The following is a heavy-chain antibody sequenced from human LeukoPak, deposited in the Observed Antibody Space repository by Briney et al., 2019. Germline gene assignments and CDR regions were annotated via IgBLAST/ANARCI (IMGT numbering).Heavy chain of an antibody. CDR2: IIPIFGTA. J-gene: IGHJ4*02. V-gene: IGHV1-69*13. CDR3: ARGPYYYDSSGYYPFGY. D-gene: IGHD3-22*01. Sequence: SVKVSCEASGGTFSSYAISWVRQAPGQGLEWMGGIIPIFGTANYAQKFQGRVTITADESTSTAYMELSSLRSEDTAVYYCARGPYYYDSSGYYPFGYWGQGTLVTVSS. CDR1: GGTFSSYA.